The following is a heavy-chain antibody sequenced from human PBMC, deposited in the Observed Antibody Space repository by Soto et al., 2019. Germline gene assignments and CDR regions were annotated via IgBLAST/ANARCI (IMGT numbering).Heavy chain of an antibody. CDR3: ASGGNWFDP. CDR1: GGSISNYY. J-gene: IGHJ5*02. V-gene: IGHV4-59*01. D-gene: IGHD3-16*01. CDR2: MYYNGNI. Sequence: SETLSLTCNVSGGSISNYYWTWIRQSPEKGLEWIAYMYYNGNINYNPSLKSRATISIDTSKNQFSLILKSVTAADTAVYYCASGGNWFDPWGQGVLVTVSS.